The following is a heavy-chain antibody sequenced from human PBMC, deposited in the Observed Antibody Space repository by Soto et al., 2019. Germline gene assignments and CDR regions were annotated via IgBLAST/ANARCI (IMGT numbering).Heavy chain of an antibody. V-gene: IGHV1-46*01. CDR1: GYTXTSYY. J-gene: IGHJ6*02. D-gene: IGHD6-13*01. CDR3: ARGMIAAAGTPAGYYYYGMDV. CDR2: INPSGGST. Sequence: GASVKVSCKASGYTXTSYYMHWVRQAPGQGLEWMGIINPSGGSTSYAQKFQGRVTMTRDTSTSTVYMELSSLRSEDTAVYYCARGMIAAAGTPAGYYYYGMDVWGQGTTVTVSS.